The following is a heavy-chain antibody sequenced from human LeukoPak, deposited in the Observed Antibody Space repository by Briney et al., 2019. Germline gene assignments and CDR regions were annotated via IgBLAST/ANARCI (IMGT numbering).Heavy chain of an antibody. CDR2: ITDSGGST. J-gene: IGHJ4*02. V-gene: IGHV3-23*01. CDR1: GIEFTNYD. CDR3: AKRDFTDYYDSSGYKPFDY. Sequence: GGSLRLSCAASGIEFTNYDMSWVRQAPGKGLEWVSSITDSGGSTYYTGSVKGRFTISRDNSKNTLYLQMNSLRAEDTAVYYCAKRDFTDYYDSSGYKPFDYWGQGTLVTVSS. D-gene: IGHD3-22*01.